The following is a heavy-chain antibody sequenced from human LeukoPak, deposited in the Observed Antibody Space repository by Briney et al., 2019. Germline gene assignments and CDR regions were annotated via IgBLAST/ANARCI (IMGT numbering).Heavy chain of an antibody. J-gene: IGHJ4*02. CDR3: ARGKNLLELLPRIDY. V-gene: IGHV3-30*02. CDR1: GFTFSSYG. Sequence: GGSLRLSCAASGFTFSSYGMHWVRQAPGKGLEWVAFIRYDGSNKYYADSVKGRFTISRDNSKNTLYLQMNSLRAEDTAVYYCARGKNLLELLPRIDYWGQGTLVTVSS. D-gene: IGHD3-10*01. CDR2: IRYDGSNK.